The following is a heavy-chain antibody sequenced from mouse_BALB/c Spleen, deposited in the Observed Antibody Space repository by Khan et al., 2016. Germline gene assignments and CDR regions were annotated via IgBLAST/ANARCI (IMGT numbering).Heavy chain of an antibody. V-gene: IGHV2-9*02. CDR1: GFSLTSYG. Sequence: QVQLKQSGPGLVAPSQSLSITCTVSGFSLTSYGVHWVRQPPGKGLEWLGVIWAGGNTNYNSALMSRLTITRDNSKSQVFLKMNSLQTDDTAMYYCARAGTFDYWGQGTTLTVSS. D-gene: IGHD6-1*01. CDR3: ARAGTFDY. J-gene: IGHJ2*01. CDR2: IWAGGNT.